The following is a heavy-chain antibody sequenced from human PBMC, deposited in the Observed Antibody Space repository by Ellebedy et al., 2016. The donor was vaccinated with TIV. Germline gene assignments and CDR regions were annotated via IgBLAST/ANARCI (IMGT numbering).Heavy chain of an antibody. CDR3: ARDPVGVGPAFDV. CDR2: ITESGGNT. J-gene: IGHJ3*01. V-gene: IGHV3-23*01. D-gene: IGHD4-23*01. Sequence: GESLKISCAASGLTFSSHAMSWVRQAPGKGLEWVSSITESGGNTYYADAVKGRFTISRANSKDTLFLQMNRLRAEETAIYFCARDPVGVGPAFDVWGQGTMVTVSS. CDR1: GLTFSSHA.